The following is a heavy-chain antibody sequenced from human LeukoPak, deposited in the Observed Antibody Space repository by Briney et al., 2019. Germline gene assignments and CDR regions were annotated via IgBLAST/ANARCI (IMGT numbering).Heavy chain of an antibody. D-gene: IGHD3-9*01. CDR1: GLTFDDYG. Sequence: PGGSLRLSCAASGLTFDDYGMSWVRQAPGKGLEWVSGINWNGGSTGYADSVKGRFTISRDNAKNSLYLQMNSLRAEDTALYHCAREILTGYYPYYYYGMDVWGQGTTVTVSS. J-gene: IGHJ6*02. CDR3: AREILTGYYPYYYYGMDV. CDR2: INWNGGST. V-gene: IGHV3-20*01.